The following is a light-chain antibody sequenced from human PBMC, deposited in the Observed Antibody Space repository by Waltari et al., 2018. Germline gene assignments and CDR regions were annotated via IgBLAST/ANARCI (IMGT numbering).Light chain of an antibody. CDR1: SRAVGGYTY. J-gene: IGLJ2*01. CDR3: CSYAGSYVV. CDR2: DVS. Sequence: QSALTQPRSVSGSPGQSVTISCTGTSRAVGGYTYFSWYQQHPGKAPKLMIYDVSKRPSGVPDRFSGSKSGNTASLTISGLQAEDEADYYCCSYAGSYVVFGGGTKLTVL. V-gene: IGLV2-11*01.